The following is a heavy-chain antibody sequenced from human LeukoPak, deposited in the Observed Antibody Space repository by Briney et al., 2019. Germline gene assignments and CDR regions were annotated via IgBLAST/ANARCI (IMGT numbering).Heavy chain of an antibody. CDR1: GGSISSYY. CDR3: ARDQQYSSSSERNWFDP. CDR2: IYTSGST. D-gene: IGHD6-6*01. J-gene: IGHJ5*02. V-gene: IGHV4-4*07. Sequence: SETLSLTCTVSGGSISSYYWSWIRQPAGKGLEWIGRIYTSGSTNYNPSPKSRVTMSVDTSKNQFSLKLNSVTAADTAVYYCARDQQYSSSSERNWFDPWGQGTLVTVSS.